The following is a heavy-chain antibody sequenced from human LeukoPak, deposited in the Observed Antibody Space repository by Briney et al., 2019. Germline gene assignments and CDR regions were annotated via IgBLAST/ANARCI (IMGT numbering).Heavy chain of an antibody. CDR2: IKTTSDGWPT. CDR1: GVAFSHAW. J-gene: IGHJ3*02. Sequence: GGSLRLSCAASGVAFSHAWMSWVRQAPGKGLKWVAQIKTTSDGWPTDYAAPVKGRFTISRDDSENMLYLQMNSLKTEDTAVYYCTTNDAFDIWGQGTMVIVSS. CDR3: TTNDAFDI. V-gene: IGHV3-15*01.